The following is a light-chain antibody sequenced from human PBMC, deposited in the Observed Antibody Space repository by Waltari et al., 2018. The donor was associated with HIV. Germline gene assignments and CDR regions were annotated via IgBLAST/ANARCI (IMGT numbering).Light chain of an antibody. Sequence: SYDLPQPPSAPVSPGQTPLITCSAVLQYKYPSWYHQESGQAPVVVIYEAYKRPSGIPERFSGSRSGAMAILTISGAQVEDEGDYYCYSTDSSGRGVFGGGTKLTVL. CDR1: LQYKY. CDR3: YSTDSSGRGV. V-gene: IGLV3-10*01. J-gene: IGLJ3*02. CDR2: EAY.